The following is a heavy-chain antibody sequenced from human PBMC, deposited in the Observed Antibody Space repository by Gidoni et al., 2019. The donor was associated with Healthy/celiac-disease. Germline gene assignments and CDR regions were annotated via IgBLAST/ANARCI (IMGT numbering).Heavy chain of an antibody. CDR2: IIPIFGTA. CDR3: ARDRHDYDSSGYLDY. CDR1: GGTFSSYA. V-gene: IGHV1-69*01. D-gene: IGHD3-22*01. J-gene: IGHJ4*02. Sequence: QVQLVQSGAEVKKPGSSVNVSCQASGGTFSSYAISWVRQAPGQGLEWMGGIIPIFGTANYAQKFQGRVTITADESTSTAYMELSSLRSEDTAVYYCARDRHDYDSSGYLDYWGQGTLVTVSS.